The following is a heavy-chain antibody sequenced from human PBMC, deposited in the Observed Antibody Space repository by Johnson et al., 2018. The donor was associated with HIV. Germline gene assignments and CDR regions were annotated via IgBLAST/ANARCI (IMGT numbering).Heavy chain of an antibody. CDR2: ISYDGSNK. V-gene: IGHV3-30-3*01. Sequence: QVQLVESGGGVVQPGRSLRLSCAASGFTFSSYAMHWVRPAPGKGLEWVAVISYDGSNKYYADSVQGRFTISRDNSKKTLYLQMNSLRAEDTAVYYCARGKGAAAGLDAFDLWGQGTMVAVSS. J-gene: IGHJ3*01. CDR1: GFTFSSYA. D-gene: IGHD6-13*01. CDR3: ARGKGAAAGLDAFDL.